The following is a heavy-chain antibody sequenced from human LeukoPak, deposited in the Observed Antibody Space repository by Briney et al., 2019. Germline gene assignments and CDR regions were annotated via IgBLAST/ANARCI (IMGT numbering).Heavy chain of an antibody. D-gene: IGHD3-22*01. CDR3: ARSALPYYYDSSGYSGPDY. J-gene: IGHJ4*02. CDR2: ISYDGSNK. CDR1: GFTFRSYG. V-gene: IGHV3-30*03. Sequence: GGSLRLSCAASGFTFRSYGMHWVRQAPGKGLEWVAVISYDGSNKYYADSVKGRFTISRDNSKNTLYLQMNSLRAEDTAVYYCARSALPYYYDSSGYSGPDYWGQGTLVTVSS.